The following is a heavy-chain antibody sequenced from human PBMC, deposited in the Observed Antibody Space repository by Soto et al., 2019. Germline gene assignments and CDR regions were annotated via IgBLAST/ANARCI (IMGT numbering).Heavy chain of an antibody. J-gene: IGHJ4*02. CDR2: INHSGRT. D-gene: IGHD3-10*01. CDR1: GGSFSNYY. Sequence: SETLSLTCAVYGGSFSNYYWNWIRQPPGKGLEWIGEINHSGRTNYNPSLKSRLTISVDTSKNQFSLKLSSVTAADTAVYYCAREPTTMEDYWGQGTLVTVSS. V-gene: IGHV4-34*01. CDR3: AREPTTMEDY.